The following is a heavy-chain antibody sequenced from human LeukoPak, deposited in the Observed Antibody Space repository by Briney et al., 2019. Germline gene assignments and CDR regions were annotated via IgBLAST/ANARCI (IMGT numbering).Heavy chain of an antibody. V-gene: IGHV4-59*01. D-gene: IGHD2-15*01. Sequence: ASETLSLTCTVSGGSISGYYWSWIRQPPGKGLEWIGDSGGTNYNPSLKSRLTISVDTSKNQFSLQLRSVTEADTAVYYCARDPIVWGQGTLVTVSS. CDR3: ARDPIV. J-gene: IGHJ4*02. CDR1: GGSISGYY. CDR2: SGGT.